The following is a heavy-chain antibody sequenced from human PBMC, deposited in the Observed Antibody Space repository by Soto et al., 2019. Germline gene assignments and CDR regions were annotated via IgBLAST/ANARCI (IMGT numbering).Heavy chain of an antibody. D-gene: IGHD6-6*01. Sequence: EVQLVESGGGLVQPGRSLRLSCAASGFTFDDYAMHWVRQVPGKGLEWVSGISWNSGSIGYADSVKGRFTISRDNAKNSLYLQMNSLRADDTALYYCPKDHMWGGDSTSYYFDYWGQGTLVTVSS. J-gene: IGHJ4*02. V-gene: IGHV3-9*01. CDR1: GFTFDDYA. CDR2: ISWNSGSI. CDR3: PKDHMWGGDSTSYYFDY.